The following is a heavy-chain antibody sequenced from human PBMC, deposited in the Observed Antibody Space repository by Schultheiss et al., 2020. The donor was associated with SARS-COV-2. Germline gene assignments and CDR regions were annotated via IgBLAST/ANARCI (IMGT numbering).Heavy chain of an antibody. CDR3: ARASEGLRAAGRYFDY. V-gene: IGHV4-30-2*01. J-gene: IGHJ4*02. Sequence: SQTLSLTCAVSGGSISSGGYSWSWIRQPPGKGLEWIGYIYHSGSTYYNPSLKSRVTISVDRSKNQFSLKLSSVTAADTAVYYCARASEGLRAAGRYFDYWGQGTLVTVSS. CDR2: IYHSGST. D-gene: IGHD3-10*01. CDR1: GGSISSGGYS.